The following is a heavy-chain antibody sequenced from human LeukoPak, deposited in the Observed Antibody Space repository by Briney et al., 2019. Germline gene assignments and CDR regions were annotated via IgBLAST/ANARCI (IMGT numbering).Heavy chain of an antibody. J-gene: IGHJ4*02. Sequence: GWSLRLSCAASGFPFSTYWMSWVRQAPGKGLEWVANINQDGTEKDYVDSVKRRFTISRDYAKNSLYLQMNSLTVEDTAVYYCAKVAKYYYGPETYYFFEQWGQGTPVTASS. CDR3: AKVAKYYYGPETYYFFEQ. V-gene: IGHV3-7*01. D-gene: IGHD3-10*01. CDR2: INQDGTEK. CDR1: GFPFSTYW.